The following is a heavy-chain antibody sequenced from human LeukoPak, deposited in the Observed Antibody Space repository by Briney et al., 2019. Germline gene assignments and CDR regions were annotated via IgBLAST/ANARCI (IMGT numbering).Heavy chain of an antibody. V-gene: IGHV3-23*01. CDR3: ARSSYTAMAKYYFDY. CDR1: GFTFNTYA. Sequence: GGSLRLSCAASGFTFNTYAMSWVRQAPGKGLEWVSVISGDGGSTFYAGSVKGRFTISRDNSKNTLYLQMNSLRAEDTAVYYWARSSYTAMAKYYFDYWGQGTQVTVSS. J-gene: IGHJ4*02. CDR2: ISGDGGST. D-gene: IGHD5-18*01.